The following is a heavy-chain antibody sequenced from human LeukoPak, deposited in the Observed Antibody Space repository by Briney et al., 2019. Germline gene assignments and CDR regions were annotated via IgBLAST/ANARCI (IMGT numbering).Heavy chain of an antibody. CDR2: IYYSGST. CDR1: GGSISSGGYS. J-gene: IGHJ5*02. Sequence: PSETLSLTCAVSGGSISSGGYSWSWIRQPPGKGLEWIVYIYYSGSTYYNPSLKSRVTISVDTSKNQFSLKLSSVTAADTAVYYCARHVVLWFGELGSPFDPWGQGTLVTVSS. V-gene: IGHV4-30-4*07. CDR3: ARHVVLWFGELGSPFDP. D-gene: IGHD3-10*01.